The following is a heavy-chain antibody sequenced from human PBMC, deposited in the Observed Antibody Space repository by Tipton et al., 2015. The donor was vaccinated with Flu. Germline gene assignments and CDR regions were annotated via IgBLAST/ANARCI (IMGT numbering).Heavy chain of an antibody. CDR2: FYSSGTP. CDR1: GGSISGYY. Sequence: TLSLTCTVSGGSISGYYWNWLRQPAGEGLEWIGRFYSSGTPDYNPSLKSRLTMSVDMSKNQVSLQLSSVTAADTAVYYCARDNPSIYASYEHYYYAMDVWGQGTTVTVSS. CDR3: ARDNPSIYASYEHYYYAMDV. D-gene: IGHD2-2*01. V-gene: IGHV4-4*07. J-gene: IGHJ6*02.